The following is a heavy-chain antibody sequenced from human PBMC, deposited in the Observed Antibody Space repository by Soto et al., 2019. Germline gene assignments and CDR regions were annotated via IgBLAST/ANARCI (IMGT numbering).Heavy chain of an antibody. CDR1: WYRFTNYW. V-gene: IGHV5-51*01. CDR2: IYPGDSDT. CDR3: ARHIGSGSFGFHY. J-gene: IGHJ4*02. Sequence: PGESLKISCTGFWYRFTNYWIGWVLQMPGKGLEWMGIIYPGDSDTRYSPSFQGQVTISADKSISTAYLQWSSLKASDTAMYYCARHIGSGSFGFHYWGQGTLVTVPQ. D-gene: IGHD3-10*01.